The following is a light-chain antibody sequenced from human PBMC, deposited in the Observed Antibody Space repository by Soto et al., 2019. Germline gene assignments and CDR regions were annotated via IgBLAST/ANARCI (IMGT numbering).Light chain of an antibody. J-gene: IGKJ1*01. CDR1: QQMNAW. CDR2: KAS. V-gene: IGKV1-5*03. CDR3: QQDNCYWT. Sequence: QMTQCPSTLSAGVGDRVTMTCRASQQMNAWLAWNQQNPGKAPNLLTYKASTIDSGVPSRFNGSGSGTEFTLTISSLQPADFAAYYCQQDNCYWTFGPGTKVDIK.